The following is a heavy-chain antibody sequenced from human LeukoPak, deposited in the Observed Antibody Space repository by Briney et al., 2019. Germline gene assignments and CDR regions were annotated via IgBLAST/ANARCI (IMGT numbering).Heavy chain of an antibody. J-gene: IGHJ4*02. Sequence: SVRVSCKASGYTFTGYYMHWVRQTPGQGLEWMGWINPNSGGTNYAQKFQGRVTMTRDTSISTAYMELSRLRSDDTAVYYCARGKGYSGYDRYYFDYWGQGTLVTVSS. CDR1: GYTFTGYY. D-gene: IGHD5-12*01. CDR3: ARGKGYSGYDRYYFDY. CDR2: INPNSGGT. V-gene: IGHV1-2*02.